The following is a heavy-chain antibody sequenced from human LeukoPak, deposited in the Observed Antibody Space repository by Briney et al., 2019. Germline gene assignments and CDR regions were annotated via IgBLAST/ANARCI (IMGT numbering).Heavy chain of an antibody. CDR1: GGSISSYY. CDR3: ASVAIFGVVRSAFDI. V-gene: IGHV4-59*08. CDR2: IYYSGST. J-gene: IGHJ3*02. Sequence: SETLSLTCTVSGGSISSYYWSWIRQPPGKGLEWIGYIYYSGSTNYNPSLKSRVTISVDTSKNQFSLKLSSVTAADTAVYYCASVAIFGVVRSAFDIWGQGTMVTVSS. D-gene: IGHD3-3*01.